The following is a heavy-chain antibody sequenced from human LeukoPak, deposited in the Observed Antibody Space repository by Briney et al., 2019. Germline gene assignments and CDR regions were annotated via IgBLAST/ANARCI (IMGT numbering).Heavy chain of an antibody. J-gene: IGHJ3*02. CDR1: GFTVSSNY. D-gene: IGHD6-6*01. V-gene: IGHV3-66*01. Sequence: GGSLRLSCIVSGFTVSSNYMSWVRQAPGKGLEWVSIIDSGGSTYYSDSVKDRFTISRDNSNNTLFLQMNSLRAEDTAVYYCACSSSQHDAFDIWGQGTMVTVSS. CDR3: ACSSSQHDAFDI. CDR2: IDSGGST.